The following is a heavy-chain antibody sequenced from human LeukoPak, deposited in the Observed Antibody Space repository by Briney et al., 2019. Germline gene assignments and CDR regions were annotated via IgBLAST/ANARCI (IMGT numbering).Heavy chain of an antibody. CDR2: ISYDGSNK. CDR1: EFTFSSYA. Sequence: GGSLRLSCAASEFTFSSYAMHWVRQAPGKGLEWVAVISYDGSNKYYADSVKGRFTISRDNSKNTLYLQMNSLRAEDTAVYYCARDRYYYDSSGYFDYWGQGTLVTVSS. CDR3: ARDRYYYDSSGYFDY. J-gene: IGHJ4*02. V-gene: IGHV3-30-3*01. D-gene: IGHD3-22*01.